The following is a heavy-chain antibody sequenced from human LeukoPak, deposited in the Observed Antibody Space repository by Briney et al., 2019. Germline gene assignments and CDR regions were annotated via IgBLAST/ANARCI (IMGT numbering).Heavy chain of an antibody. CDR1: GFTFSSFA. V-gene: IGHV3-23*01. CDR3: ANQVTTGKS. Sequence: PGGSLRLSCAASGFTFSSFAMSWVRQAPGKGLEWVSSISGSGSSTYYADSVKGRFTISRDNSKNTLYLQMNSLRVEDTAVYYCANQVTTGKSWGQGTLVTVSS. CDR2: ISGSGSST. D-gene: IGHD4-17*01. J-gene: IGHJ4*02.